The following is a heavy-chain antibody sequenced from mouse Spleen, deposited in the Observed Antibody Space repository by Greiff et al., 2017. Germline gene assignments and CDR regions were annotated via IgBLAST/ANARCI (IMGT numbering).Heavy chain of an antibody. CDR2: INPNNGGT. V-gene: IGHV1-26*01. D-gene: IGHD1-1*01. J-gene: IGHJ2*01. CDR3: AGNYFDY. CDR1: GYTFTDYY. Sequence: EVQLQQSGPELVKPGASVKISCKASGYTFTDYYMNWVKQSHGKSLEWIGDINPNNGGTSYNQKFKGKATLTADKSSSTAYMELRSLTSEDSAVYFCAGNYFDYWGQGTTLTVSS.